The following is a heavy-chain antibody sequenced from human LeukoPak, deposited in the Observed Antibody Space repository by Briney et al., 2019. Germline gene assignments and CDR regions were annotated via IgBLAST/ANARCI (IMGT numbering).Heavy chain of an antibody. CDR1: GFTFRSYA. CDR3: ARDRLPYYDILTGPYYFDY. D-gene: IGHD3-9*01. CDR2: ISYDGSNK. J-gene: IGHJ4*02. V-gene: IGHV3-30-3*01. Sequence: PGRSLRLSCAASGFTFRSYAMHWVRQAPGKGLEWVAVISYDGSNKYYADSVKGRFTISRDNSKNTLYLQMNSLRAEDTAVYYCARDRLPYYDILTGPYYFDYWGQGTLVTVSS.